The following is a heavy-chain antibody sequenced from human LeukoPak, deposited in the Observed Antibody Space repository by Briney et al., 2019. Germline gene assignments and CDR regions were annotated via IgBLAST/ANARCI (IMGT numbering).Heavy chain of an antibody. CDR1: GGSISSGDYY. Sequence: SGTLSLTCTVSGGSISSGDYYWSWIRQPPGKGLECIGYMHYSGSISYSPSLKSRVTISVDTAKNQFSLRLSSVTAADTAVYYCARQLERLGWFDPWGQGTLVTVSS. V-gene: IGHV4-30-4*01. CDR2: MHYSGSI. J-gene: IGHJ5*02. CDR3: ARQLERLGWFDP. D-gene: IGHD1-1*01.